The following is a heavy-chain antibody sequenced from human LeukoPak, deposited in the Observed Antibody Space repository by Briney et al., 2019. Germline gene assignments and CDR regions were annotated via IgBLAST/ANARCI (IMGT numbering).Heavy chain of an antibody. CDR1: GYFISRGYY. Sequence: SETLSLTFTVSGYFISRGYYRGWIRQPPGQGLEWIGSIYHSGSKYYNPSLKKRVIISVDTYKNQFSLYLSSLTDADTAVSFFRRVALGGAFDYWGQGTLVSVS. CDR2: IYHSGSK. D-gene: IGHD3-10*01. V-gene: IGHV4-38-2*02. CDR3: RRVALGGAFDY. J-gene: IGHJ4*02.